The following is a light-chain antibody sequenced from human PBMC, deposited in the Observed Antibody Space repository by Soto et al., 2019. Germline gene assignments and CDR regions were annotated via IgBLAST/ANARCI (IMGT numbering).Light chain of an antibody. J-gene: IGKJ2*01. CDR2: LGS. Sequence: DIVMTQSPLSLSVTPGEPASISCRSSQSLLHSNGYNYLDWYLQKPGQSPQLLIYLGSIRAGGVPDRFSGSGSGTDFTLKISRMEAEDVGVYYCMQAPQTRPYTFGQGTKGEIK. V-gene: IGKV2-28*01. CDR3: MQAPQTRPYT. CDR1: QSLLHSNGYNY.